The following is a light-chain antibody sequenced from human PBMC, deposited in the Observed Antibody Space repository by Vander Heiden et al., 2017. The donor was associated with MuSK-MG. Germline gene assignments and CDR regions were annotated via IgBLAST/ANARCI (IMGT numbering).Light chain of an antibody. J-gene: IGKJ5*01. V-gene: IGKV3-20*01. Sequence: DIVLTQSPGTLSLSPGERAALSCRAPQSVRSSDLAWYQQKACQAPRLLIYGASSRATGIPDRFSGSGSGTDFTLTISRLEPEDFAVYYCQQDCNSPITFGQGRRLEIK. CDR1: QSVRSSD. CDR2: GAS. CDR3: QQDCNSPIT.